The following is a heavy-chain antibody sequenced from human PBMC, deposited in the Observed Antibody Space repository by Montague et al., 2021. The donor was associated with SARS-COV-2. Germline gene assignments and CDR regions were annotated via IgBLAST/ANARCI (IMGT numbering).Heavy chain of an antibody. Sequence: PVLVKPTQTLTLTRTFSGFSLSTSGVGVGWIRQPPGKALEWLALIYWDDDKRYSPSLKSRLTITKDTSKNQVVLTMTNMDPVDTATYYCAHRLSIAAAGGSGPYFDYWGQGTLVTVSS. V-gene: IGHV2-5*02. D-gene: IGHD6-13*01. CDR2: IYWDDDK. CDR1: GFSLSTSGVG. CDR3: AHRLSIAAAGGSGPYFDY. J-gene: IGHJ4*02.